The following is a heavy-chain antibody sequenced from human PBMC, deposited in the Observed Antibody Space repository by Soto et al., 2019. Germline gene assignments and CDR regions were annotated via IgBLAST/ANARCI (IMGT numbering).Heavy chain of an antibody. CDR1: GYAFTSDD. V-gene: IGHV1-8*01. CDR2: MNPNSGNT. CDR3: ARRNRYDFWSGSTQDV. J-gene: IGHJ6*02. D-gene: IGHD3-3*01. Sequence: ASVKVSCEAAGYAFTSDDINWVRQATGQGLEWMGWMNPNSGNTGYAQKFQGRVTMTRNTSISTAYMELSSLRSEDTAVYYCARRNRYDFWSGSTQDVWGQGTTVTVSS.